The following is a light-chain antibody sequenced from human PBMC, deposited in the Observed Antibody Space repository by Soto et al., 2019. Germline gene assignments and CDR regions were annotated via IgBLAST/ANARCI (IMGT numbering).Light chain of an antibody. CDR2: GNS. CDR3: QSYDSSLSGSG. J-gene: IGLJ2*01. V-gene: IGLV1-40*01. CDR1: SSNIGAGYD. Sequence: QLVLTQPTSVSGAPGQRVTISCTGSSSNIGAGYDVHWYQQLPGTAPKLLIYGNSNRPSGVPDRFSGSKSGTSASLAITGLQAEDEADYYCQSYDSSLSGSGFGGGTKLTVL.